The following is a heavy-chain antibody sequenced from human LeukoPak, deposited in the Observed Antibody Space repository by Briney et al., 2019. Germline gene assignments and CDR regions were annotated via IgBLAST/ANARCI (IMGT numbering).Heavy chain of an antibody. CDR1: GGSVSSTSYY. V-gene: IGHV4-39*01. D-gene: IGHD4-17*01. CDR2: VYYTENT. Sequence: SETLSLTCSVSGGSVSSTSYYWAWIRRPPGKGLEWIGSVYYTENTHYNPSHKSRVTISVDTSKNQFSLKLSSVTAADTAVYYCARSHLSDYGDYKVYYGMDVWGQGTTVTVSS. J-gene: IGHJ6*02. CDR3: ARSHLSDYGDYKVYYGMDV.